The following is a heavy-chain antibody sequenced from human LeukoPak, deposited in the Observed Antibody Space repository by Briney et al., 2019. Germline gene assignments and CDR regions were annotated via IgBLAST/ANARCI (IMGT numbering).Heavy chain of an antibody. J-gene: IGHJ4*02. CDR3: ARGSIPYCGGDCYSSY. V-gene: IGHV1-2*02. CDR1: GYTFTGYY. Sequence: GASVKVSCKASGYTFTGYYMHWVRQAPGQGLEWMGWINPNSGGTNYAQKFQGRVTITTDESTSTAYMELSSLRSEDTAVYYCARGSIPYCGGDCYSSYWGQGTLVTVSS. CDR2: INPNSGGT. D-gene: IGHD2-21*02.